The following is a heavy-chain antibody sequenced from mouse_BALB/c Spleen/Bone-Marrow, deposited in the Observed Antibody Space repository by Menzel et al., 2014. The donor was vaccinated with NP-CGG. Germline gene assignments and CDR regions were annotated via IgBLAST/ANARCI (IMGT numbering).Heavy chain of an antibody. CDR2: ISSGSSTI. CDR1: GFTFSSFA. D-gene: IGHD1-1*01. CDR3: ARSGSSSGYFDY. Sequence: EVQVEESGGGLVQPGGSRKLSCAASGFTFSSFAMHWVRRAPEKGLEWVAYISSGSSTIYYADTVMGRFTISRDNPKNTLFLQMTSLRSEDTAMYYCARSGSSSGYFDYWGQGTTLTVSS. V-gene: IGHV5-17*02. J-gene: IGHJ2*01.